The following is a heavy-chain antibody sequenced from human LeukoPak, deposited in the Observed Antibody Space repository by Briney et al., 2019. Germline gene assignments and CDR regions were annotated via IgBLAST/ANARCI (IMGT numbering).Heavy chain of an antibody. CDR2: ISWNSGSI. Sequence: GGSLRLSCAASGFTFDDYAMHWVRQAQGKGLEWVSGISWNSGSIGYADSVKGRFTISRDNAKNSLYLQMNSLRAEDTALYYCAKDIRWYDSSGQFDYWGQGTLVTVPS. CDR1: GFTFDDYA. J-gene: IGHJ4*02. V-gene: IGHV3-9*01. CDR3: AKDIRWYDSSGQFDY. D-gene: IGHD3-22*01.